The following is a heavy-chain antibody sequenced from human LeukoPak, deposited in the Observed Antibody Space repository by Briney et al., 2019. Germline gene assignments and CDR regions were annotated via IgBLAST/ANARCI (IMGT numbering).Heavy chain of an antibody. CDR1: GGSISSYY. Sequence: RPSETLSLTCTVSGGSISSYYWSWIRQPAGKGLEWIGRIYTSGSTNYNPSLKSRVTMSVDTSKNQFSLKLSSVTAADTAVYYCARDVRPQAVLRFLEWPAMDVWGKGTTVTVSS. V-gene: IGHV4-4*07. D-gene: IGHD3-3*01. J-gene: IGHJ6*03. CDR2: IYTSGST. CDR3: ARDVRPQAVLRFLEWPAMDV.